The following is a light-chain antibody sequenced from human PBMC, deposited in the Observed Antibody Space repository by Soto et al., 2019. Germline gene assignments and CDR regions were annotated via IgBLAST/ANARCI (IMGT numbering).Light chain of an antibody. CDR2: EVS. V-gene: IGLV2-14*01. J-gene: IGLJ3*02. CDR3: TSYTTSTTWV. CDR1: SSDIGVYNY. Sequence: QSALTQPASVSGSPGQSITISCTGTSSDIGVYNYVSWYQHHPGKAPKVMIFEVSNRPSGVSNRFSGSKSGNTASLTISGLQAEDEADYYCTSYTTSTTWVFGGGTKLTV.